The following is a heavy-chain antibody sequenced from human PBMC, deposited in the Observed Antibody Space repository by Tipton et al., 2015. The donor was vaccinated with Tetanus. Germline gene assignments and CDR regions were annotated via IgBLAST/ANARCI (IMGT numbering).Heavy chain of an antibody. CDR1: GGSISSRSHY. J-gene: IGHJ5*02. CDR2: IYYSGST. D-gene: IGHD2-2*01. V-gene: IGHV4-39*01. CDR3: TRHVVEAVPRWFDP. Sequence: TLSLTCTVSGGSISSRSHYWGWIRQPPGKGLEWIGSIYYSGSTYYNASVKSRVSISVDTSKNQFSLKLSSVTAADTAVYYCTRHVVEAVPRWFDPWGQGTLVTVSS.